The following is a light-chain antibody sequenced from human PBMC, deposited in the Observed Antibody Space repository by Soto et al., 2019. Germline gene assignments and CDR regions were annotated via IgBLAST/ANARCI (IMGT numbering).Light chain of an antibody. CDR2: EVV. J-gene: IGLJ1*01. CDR3: KYYAGRNTYV. Sequence: QSALTQPPSASGSPGQSVTLSCTGTKSDIGVYDFVSWYQHHPGKAPRLIIYEVVQRPSGVPDRFSGSKSGNTASLTVSGLQAADEADYCCKYYAGRNTYVFGSGTKLTVL. CDR1: KSDIGVYDF. V-gene: IGLV2-8*01.